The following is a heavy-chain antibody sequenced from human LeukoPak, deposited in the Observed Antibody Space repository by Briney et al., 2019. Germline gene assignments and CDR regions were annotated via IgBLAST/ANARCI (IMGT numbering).Heavy chain of an antibody. Sequence: ASVKVSCKASGYTFTGHFIHWVRQAPGQGLEWMGWISAYNGNTNYAQKLQGRVTMTTDTSTSTAYMELRSLRSDDTAVYYCARGYSQSIAARPSYYYYGMDVWGQGTTVTVSS. CDR2: ISAYNGNT. D-gene: IGHD6-6*01. CDR3: ARGYSQSIAARPSYYYYGMDV. V-gene: IGHV1-18*04. J-gene: IGHJ6*02. CDR1: GYTFTGHF.